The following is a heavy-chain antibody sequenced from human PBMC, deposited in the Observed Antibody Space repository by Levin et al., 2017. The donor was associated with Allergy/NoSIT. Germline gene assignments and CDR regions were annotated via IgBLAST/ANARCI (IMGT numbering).Heavy chain of an antibody. J-gene: IGHJ3*02. V-gene: IGHV3-30*18. D-gene: IGHD3-22*01. CDR3: AKGGTVHYDSSGYYFSLAFDI. CDR2: ILYDGSNK. CDR1: GFTFSSYG. Sequence: GGSLRLSCAASGFTFSSYGMHWVRQAPGKGLEWVAVILYDGSNKYYADSVKGRFTISRDNSKNTLYLQMNSLRAEDTAVYYCAKGGTVHYDSSGYYFSLAFDIWGQGTMVTVSS.